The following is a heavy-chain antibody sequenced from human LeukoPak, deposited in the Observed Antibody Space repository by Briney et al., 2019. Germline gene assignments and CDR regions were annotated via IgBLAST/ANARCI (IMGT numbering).Heavy chain of an antibody. CDR2: ISGSGGST. CDR3: AKDSRSTLVFGASKGMGY. V-gene: IGHV3-23*01. J-gene: IGHJ4*02. Sequence: GGSLRLSCAASGFTFSSYAMSWVRQAPGKGLEWVSAISGSGGSTYYADSVKGRFTISRDNSKNTLYLQMNSLRAEDTAVYYCAKDSRSTLVFGASKGMGYWGQGTLVTVSS. CDR1: GFTFSSYA. D-gene: IGHD3-10*02.